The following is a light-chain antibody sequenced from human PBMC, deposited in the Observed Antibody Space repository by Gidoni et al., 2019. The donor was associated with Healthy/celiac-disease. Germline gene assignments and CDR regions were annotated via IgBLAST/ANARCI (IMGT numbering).Light chain of an antibody. V-gene: IGLV7-46*01. Sequence: QAVVTQEPSLTVSPGGTVTLTCGSSTEAGTRGHYPYWFQQKPGQAPRTLIYDTSNKHSWTPARFSGSLLGGKAALTLSGAQPEDEAEYYCLLSWRVFGTGTKVTGL. CDR2: DTS. CDR1: TEAGTRGHY. CDR3: LLSWRV. J-gene: IGLJ1*01.